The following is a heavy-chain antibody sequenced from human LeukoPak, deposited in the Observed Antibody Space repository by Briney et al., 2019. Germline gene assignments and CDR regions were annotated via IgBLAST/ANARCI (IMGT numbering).Heavy chain of an antibody. CDR2: ISSSSYYI. CDR1: GFTFSTYS. J-gene: IGHJ5*02. Sequence: GGSLRLSCAASGFTFSTYSMNWVRQAPGKGLEWVSSISSSSYYIYYADSVKGRFTISRDSAKNPLFLQMNSLRAEDTAVYYCARSHGGNYNWFDPWGQGTLVTVSS. D-gene: IGHD4-23*01. CDR3: ARSHGGNYNWFDP. V-gene: IGHV3-21*01.